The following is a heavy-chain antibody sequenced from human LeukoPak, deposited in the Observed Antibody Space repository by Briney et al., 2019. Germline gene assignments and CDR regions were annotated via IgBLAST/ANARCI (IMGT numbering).Heavy chain of an antibody. CDR3: ARDLRYSSEGGDIDS. CDR1: GFTFSSYS. D-gene: IGHD6-19*01. Sequence: GGSLRLSCAASGFTFSSYSMNWVRQAPGKGLEWVSSISSSSSYIYYADSVKGRFTISRDNAKNSLYLQMNSLRAEDTAVYYCARDLRYSSEGGDIDSWGQGTLVTVSS. CDR2: ISSSSSYI. V-gene: IGHV3-21*01. J-gene: IGHJ4*02.